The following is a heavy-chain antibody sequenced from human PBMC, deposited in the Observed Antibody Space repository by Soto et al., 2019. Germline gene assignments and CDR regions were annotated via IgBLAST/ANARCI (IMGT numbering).Heavy chain of an antibody. CDR3: ARVPDDRSGLWNYNWFDP. D-gene: IGHD1-7*01. J-gene: IGHJ5*02. CDR1: GGSISSSSYY. Sequence: PSETLSLTCTVSGGSISSSSYYWGWIRQPPGKGLEWIGSIYYSGSTYYNPSLKSRVTISVDTSKNQFSLKLSSVTAADTAVYYCARVPDDRSGLWNYNWFDPWGQGTLVTVSS. V-gene: IGHV4-39*01. CDR2: IYYSGST.